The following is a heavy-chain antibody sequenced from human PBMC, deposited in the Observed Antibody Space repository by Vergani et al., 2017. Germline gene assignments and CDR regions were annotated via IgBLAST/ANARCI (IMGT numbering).Heavy chain of an antibody. D-gene: IGHD3-10*01. CDR2: IRYDGSNK. J-gene: IGHJ6*03. CDR1: GFTFSSYG. V-gene: IGHV3-30*02. CDR3: AKGGSSNYYGSGSYGYYYMDV. Sequence: QVQLVESGGGVVQPGGSLRLSCAASGFTFSSYGMHWVRQAPGKGLEWVAFIRYDGSNKYYADSVKGRLTISRDNSKNTLYLQMNSLRAEDTAVYSCAKGGSSNYYGSGSYGYYYMDVWGKGTTVTVSS.